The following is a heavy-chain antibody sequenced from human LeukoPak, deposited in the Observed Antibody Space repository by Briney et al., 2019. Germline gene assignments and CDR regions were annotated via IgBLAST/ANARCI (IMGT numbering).Heavy chain of an antibody. V-gene: IGHV3-23*01. D-gene: IGHD3-22*01. Sequence: GGSLRLSCAASGFTFSSYGMSWVRQAPGKGLEWVSAISGSGGSTYYADSVKGRFTISRDNSKNTLYLQMNSLRAEDTAVYYCVIVVIRGGAFDIWGQGTMVTVSS. CDR2: ISGSGGST. J-gene: IGHJ3*02. CDR3: VIVVIRGGAFDI. CDR1: GFTFSSYG.